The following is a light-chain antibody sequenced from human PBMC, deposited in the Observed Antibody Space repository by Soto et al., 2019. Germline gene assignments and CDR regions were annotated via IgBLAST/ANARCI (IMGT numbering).Light chain of an antibody. J-gene: IGLJ1*01. V-gene: IGLV2-23*02. CDR3: GLYAVCLYV. CDR1: SSDVGSYNL. CDR2: EVS. Sequence: SELTQPASVSGSPGQSITISCTGTSSDVGSYNLVSWYQQHPGKAPKLMIYEVSKRPSGVSNRFSGSKSGNTASLTISGLRFEYEDTSSSGLYAVCLYVFVPGSMVTV.